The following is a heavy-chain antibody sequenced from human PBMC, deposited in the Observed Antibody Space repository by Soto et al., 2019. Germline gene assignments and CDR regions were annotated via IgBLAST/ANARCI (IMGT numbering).Heavy chain of an antibody. J-gene: IGHJ5*02. D-gene: IGHD4-17*01. CDR1: GGSISNYH. CDR3: AIDDYADNGRAFAP. Sequence: SATLSLTCTVSGGSISNYHWSWIRHPAGKALEWIGRIYTSGNTNYNPSLKGRVTMSVEMSKNQFSLKLSSVDAADTAVYYCAIDDYADNGRAFAPSGQGTPVTVSA. V-gene: IGHV4-4*07. CDR2: IYTSGNT.